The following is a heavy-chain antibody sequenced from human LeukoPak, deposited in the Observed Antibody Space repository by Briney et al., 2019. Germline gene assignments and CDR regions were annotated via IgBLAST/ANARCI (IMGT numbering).Heavy chain of an antibody. CDR3: ARESSYCGGDCYSTFDY. Sequence: ASVKVSCNASGYTFTSYAMNWVRQAPGQGLEWMGWIDTNTGNPTYAQGFTGRFVFSLDTSVSTAYLQISSLKAEDTAVYYCARESSYCGGDCYSTFDYWGQGTLVTVSS. D-gene: IGHD2-21*02. CDR1: GYTFTSYA. CDR2: IDTNTGNP. V-gene: IGHV7-4-1*02. J-gene: IGHJ4*02.